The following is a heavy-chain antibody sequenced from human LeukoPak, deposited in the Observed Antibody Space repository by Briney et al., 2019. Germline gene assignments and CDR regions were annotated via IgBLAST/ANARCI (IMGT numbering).Heavy chain of an antibody. J-gene: IGHJ4*02. D-gene: IGHD4-17*01. CDR2: ITYDGSNK. V-gene: IGHV3-30-3*01. CDR3: ARNPYGDYYFDY. Sequence: GRSLRLSCAASGFTFRSYAMHWFRQDPGKGLEWVAVITYDGSNKYYADSVKGRFTISSDNSKNTLYLQMNSLRAEDTAVYYCARNPYGDYYFDYWGQGTLVTVSS. CDR1: GFTFRSYA.